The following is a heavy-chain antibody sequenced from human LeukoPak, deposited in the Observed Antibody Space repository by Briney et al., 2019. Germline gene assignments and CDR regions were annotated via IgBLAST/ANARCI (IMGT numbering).Heavy chain of an antibody. Sequence: SETLSLTCIVSGASISSYYWSWIRKPPGKGLEWIGEINHSGSTNYNPSRKSRVTIAVDTSKNQFSLKLSSVTAADTAVYYCARGRPVLLWFGEPSNWFDPWGQGTLVTVSS. V-gene: IGHV4-34*01. CDR1: GASISSYY. CDR2: INHSGST. J-gene: IGHJ5*02. CDR3: ARGRPVLLWFGEPSNWFDP. D-gene: IGHD3-10*01.